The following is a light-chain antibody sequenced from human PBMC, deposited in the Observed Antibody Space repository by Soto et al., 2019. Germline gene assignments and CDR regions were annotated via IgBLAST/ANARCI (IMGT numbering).Light chain of an antibody. Sequence: DIVMTQSPATLSVSTGERATLSYRTSQSVSSNLACYQKKPCQAPSDLIYGPSTRATGIPARLSGSGSGTEFTLTISSLQSEDFAVYYGQQYNKWPPEITFGQVTRLVIQ. CDR2: GPS. J-gene: IGKJ5*01. V-gene: IGKV3-15*01. CDR1: QSVSSN. CDR3: QQYNKWPPEIT.